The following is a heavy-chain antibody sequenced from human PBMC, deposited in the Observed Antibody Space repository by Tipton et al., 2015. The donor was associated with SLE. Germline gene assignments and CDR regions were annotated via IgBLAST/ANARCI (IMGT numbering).Heavy chain of an antibody. V-gene: IGHV4-34*09. CDR1: GGSFSDYY. CDR2: IYHSGST. J-gene: IGHJ3*02. CDR3: ARTLDSGYDQTAFDI. D-gene: IGHD5-12*01. Sequence: TLSLTCAVYGGSFSDYYWSWIRQTPGEGLEWIGEIYHSGSTYYNPSLKSRVTISVDRSKNQFSLKLSSVTAADTAVYYCARTLDSGYDQTAFDIWGQGTAVIVSS.